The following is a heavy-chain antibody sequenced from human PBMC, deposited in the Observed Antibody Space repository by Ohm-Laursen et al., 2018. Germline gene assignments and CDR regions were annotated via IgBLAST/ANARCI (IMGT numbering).Heavy chain of an antibody. J-gene: IGHJ4*01. CDR1: GGSISGYY. CDR2: LYYTGST. Sequence: PSETLSLTCTVSGGSISGYYWSWIRQPPGKGLEWIGYLYYTGSTNYNPSLKSRVTMSLDTSNNQFSLKMSSATAADTAVYYCASHGSGSRFDNWGQGTLITVSS. V-gene: IGHV4-59*08. D-gene: IGHD1-26*01. CDR3: ASHGSGSRFDN.